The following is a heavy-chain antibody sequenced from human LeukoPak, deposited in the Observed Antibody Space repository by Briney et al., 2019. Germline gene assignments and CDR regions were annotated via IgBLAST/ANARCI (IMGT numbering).Heavy chain of an antibody. Sequence: SVKVSCKASGGTFSNYAISWVRQAPGQGLEWMGGIIPIFGTANYAQKFQGRVAITADESTSTAYMELSSLRSEDTAVYYCARLIAAATDYWGQGTLVTVSS. V-gene: IGHV1-69*13. CDR3: ARLIAAATDY. CDR1: GGTFSNYA. J-gene: IGHJ4*02. D-gene: IGHD6-13*01. CDR2: IIPIFGTA.